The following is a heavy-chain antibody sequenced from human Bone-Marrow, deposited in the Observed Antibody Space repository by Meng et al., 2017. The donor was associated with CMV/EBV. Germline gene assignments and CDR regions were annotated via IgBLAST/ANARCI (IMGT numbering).Heavy chain of an antibody. CDR3: AKGPLRSGSYPSYFDY. D-gene: IGHD1-26*01. CDR2: ISSSGSTI. CDR1: GFTFSSYE. V-gene: IGHV3-48*03. J-gene: IGHJ4*02. Sequence: GESLKISCAASGFTFSSYEMNWVRQAPGKGLEWVSYISSSGSTIYYADSVKGRFTISRDNAKNSLYLQMNSLRAEDTAVYYCAKGPLRSGSYPSYFDYWGQGALVTVSS.